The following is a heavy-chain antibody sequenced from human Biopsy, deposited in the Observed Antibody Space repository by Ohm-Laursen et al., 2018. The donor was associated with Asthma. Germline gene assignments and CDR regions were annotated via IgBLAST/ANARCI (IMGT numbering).Heavy chain of an antibody. V-gene: IGHV7-4-1*01. CDR2: INTDTGNP. J-gene: IGHJ6*02. CDR3: ARAAGDYYGSARPYGMDV. CDR1: DYIFPRYY. D-gene: IGHD3-10*01. Sequence: ASVKVSCKASDYIFPRYYISWVRQAPGQGLEWMGWINTDTGNPTYAQDFTGRFVFSLDTSVGTAYLQISSLKAEDTAVYYCARAAGDYYGSARPYGMDVWGQGTTVTVSS.